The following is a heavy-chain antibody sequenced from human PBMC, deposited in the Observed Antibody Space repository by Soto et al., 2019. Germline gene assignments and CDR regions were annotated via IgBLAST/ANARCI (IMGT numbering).Heavy chain of an antibody. J-gene: IGHJ6*04. Sequence: PGGSLRLSCAASGFTFSSYAMSWVRQAPGKGLEWVSAISGSGGSTYYADSVKGRFTISRDNSKNTLYLQMNSLRAEDTAVYYCAKGTRTIFGVVHSGPTAPYYYYGMDVWGKGTTVPVSS. CDR2: ISGSGGST. CDR1: GFTFSSYA. CDR3: AKGTRTIFGVVHSGPTAPYYYYGMDV. D-gene: IGHD3-3*01. V-gene: IGHV3-23*01.